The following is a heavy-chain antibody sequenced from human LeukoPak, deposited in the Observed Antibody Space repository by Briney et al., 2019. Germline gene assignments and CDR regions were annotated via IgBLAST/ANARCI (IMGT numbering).Heavy chain of an antibody. D-gene: IGHD3-22*01. CDR2: IFYTGST. Sequence: PSETLSLTCTVSSGSISTSNYYWGWVRQPPGKALEWIGNIFYTGSTYYNPSLKSRVTISVDTSKNQFSLKLSSVTAADTAVYYCARQEGGYYDSSGFDYWGQGTLVTVSS. J-gene: IGHJ4*02. V-gene: IGHV4-39*07. CDR1: SGSISTSNYY. CDR3: ARQEGGYYDSSGFDY.